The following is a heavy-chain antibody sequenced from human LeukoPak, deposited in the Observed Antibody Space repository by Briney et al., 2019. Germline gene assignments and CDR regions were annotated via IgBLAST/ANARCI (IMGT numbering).Heavy chain of an antibody. J-gene: IGHJ4*02. CDR3: ARYSSSWLTLDY. D-gene: IGHD6-13*01. V-gene: IGHV4-39*01. CDR1: GGSISSSSYY. CDR2: IYYSGST. Sequence: SETLSLTCTVSGGSISSSSYYWGWIRQPPGKELEWIGSIYYSGSTYYNPSLKSRVTISVDTSKNQFSLKLSSVTAADTAVYYCARYSSSWLTLDYWGQGTLVTVSS.